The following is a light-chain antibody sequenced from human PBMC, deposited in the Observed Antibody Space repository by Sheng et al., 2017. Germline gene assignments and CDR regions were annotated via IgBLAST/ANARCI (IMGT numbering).Light chain of an antibody. CDR1: QSVSSTY. V-gene: IGKV3-20*01. CDR3: QQYGNSPPWS. Sequence: LTQSPGTLSLSPGERATLSCTASQSVSSTYLTWYQHKPGQAPRLLIYAASNRATGIPDRFSGSGSGTDFTLTISRLEPEDFAVYYCQQYGNSPPWSFGQGTKLE. CDR2: AAS. J-gene: IGKJ2*04.